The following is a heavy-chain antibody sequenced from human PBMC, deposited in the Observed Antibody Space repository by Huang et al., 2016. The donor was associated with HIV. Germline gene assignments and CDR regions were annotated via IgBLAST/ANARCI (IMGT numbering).Heavy chain of an antibody. CDR2: ISYDGSNK. CDR1: GFIFSNYG. J-gene: IGHJ1*01. Sequence: QVQLVESGGGVVQPGRSLRLSCAASGFIFSNYGMHWVRQAPGKGLDWVALISYDGSNKYYTDSGKGRFFISRDNSKNTLYLQMNSRRAEDTAVYYCALKGDSSGWEYFRHWGQGTLVTVSS. D-gene: IGHD6-19*01. V-gene: IGHV3-30*03. CDR3: ALKGDSSGWEYFRH.